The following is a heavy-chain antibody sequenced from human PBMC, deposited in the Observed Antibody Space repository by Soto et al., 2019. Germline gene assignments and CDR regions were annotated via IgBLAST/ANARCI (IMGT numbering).Heavy chain of an antibody. CDR3: ASAGYYSSGRYYSPPGYYYGMDV. Sequence: GASVKVSCKASGGTFSSYAISWVRQAPGQGLEWMGGIIPIFGTANYAQKFQGRVTITADKSTSTAYMELSSLRSEDTAVYYCASAGYYSSGRYYSPPGYYYGMDVWGQGTTVTVSS. CDR1: GGTFSSYA. V-gene: IGHV1-69*06. CDR2: IIPIFGTA. J-gene: IGHJ6*02. D-gene: IGHD3-10*01.